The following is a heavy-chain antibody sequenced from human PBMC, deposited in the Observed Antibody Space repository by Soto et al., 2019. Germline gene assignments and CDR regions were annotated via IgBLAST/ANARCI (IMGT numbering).Heavy chain of an antibody. CDR3: AREGVSSSTSYKPTYYFDY. D-gene: IGHD2-2*01. J-gene: IGHJ4*02. V-gene: IGHV4-31*03. CDR2: IYYSGST. Sequence: TSETLSLTCTVSGGSISSGGYYWSWIRQHPGKGLEWIGYIYYSGSTYYNPSLKSRVTISVDTSKNQFSLKLSSVTAADTAVYYCAREGVSSSTSYKPTYYFDYWGQGTLVTVSS. CDR1: GGSISSGGYY.